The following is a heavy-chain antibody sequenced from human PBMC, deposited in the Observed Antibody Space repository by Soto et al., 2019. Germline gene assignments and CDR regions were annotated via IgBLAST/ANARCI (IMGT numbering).Heavy chain of an antibody. Sequence: AAEVKFISFAINWVRKAPGKGLEWVSGISGGGGTTYYSDSVRGQFVISRDNSKNTLYLQMNSLRAEDTAVYFCAKRAPISARHFDFWGPG. V-gene: IGHV3-23*01. J-gene: IGHJ4*02. CDR1: EVKFISFA. CDR2: ISGGGGTT. CDR3: AKRAPISARHFDF. D-gene: IGHD6-6*01.